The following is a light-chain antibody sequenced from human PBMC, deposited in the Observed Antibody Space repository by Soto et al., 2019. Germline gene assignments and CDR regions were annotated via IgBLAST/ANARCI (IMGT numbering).Light chain of an antibody. V-gene: IGKV3-15*01. CDR1: QSVSSN. J-gene: IGKJ1*01. CDR2: DAS. Sequence: EIVMTQSPATLSLSPGERATLSCRASQSVSSNFVCYQQKTGQHPRRLIYDASTRATGIPARFSGSGAGTEFTLTISSLQSEDFAVYYCQQYNNWPPWTFGQGTKVEIK. CDR3: QQYNNWPPWT.